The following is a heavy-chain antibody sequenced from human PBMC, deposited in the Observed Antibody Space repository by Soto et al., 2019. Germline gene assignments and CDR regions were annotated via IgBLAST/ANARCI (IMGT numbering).Heavy chain of an antibody. Sequence: QVQLVQSGAEVKKPGASVKVSCKASGYTFTTYGINWVRQAPGQGLEWMGWISAYNGNTIYAQNLQGRVTMITDTATSTAYMELGSLRSGDTAVYYCVRDPQYASGYYFSGRGDIWGQGTMVTVSS. CDR2: ISAYNGNT. CDR3: VRDPQYASGYYFSGRGDI. CDR1: GYTFTTYG. J-gene: IGHJ3*02. V-gene: IGHV1-18*01. D-gene: IGHD3-22*01.